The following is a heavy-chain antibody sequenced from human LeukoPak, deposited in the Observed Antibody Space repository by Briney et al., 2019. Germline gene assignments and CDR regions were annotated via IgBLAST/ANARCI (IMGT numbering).Heavy chain of an antibody. CDR2: ISSSSSYI. J-gene: IGHJ4*02. CDR3: AKPENNYDILTGYYLVDY. Sequence: GGSLRLSCAASGFTFSSYSMNWVRQAPGKGLEWVSSISSSSSYIYYADSVKGRFTISRDNAKNSLYLQMNSLRAEDTAVYYCAKPENNYDILTGYYLVDYWGQGTLVTVSS. CDR1: GFTFSSYS. D-gene: IGHD3-9*01. V-gene: IGHV3-21*04.